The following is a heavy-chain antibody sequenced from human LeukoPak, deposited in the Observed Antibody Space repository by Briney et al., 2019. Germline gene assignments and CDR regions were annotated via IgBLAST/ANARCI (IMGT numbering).Heavy chain of an antibody. J-gene: IGHJ4*02. D-gene: IGHD3-10*01. CDR1: GFTFSSYA. V-gene: IGHV3-23*01. Sequence: GGSLRLSCAASGFTFSSYAMSWVRQAPGKGLEWVSTIRSSGSSTYYADSVKGRFTISRDNSKNTLYLQMNSLRAEDTAVYYCAKNFVRDYGSGSYDYWGQGTLVTVSS. CDR3: AKNFVRDYGSGSYDY. CDR2: IRSSGSST.